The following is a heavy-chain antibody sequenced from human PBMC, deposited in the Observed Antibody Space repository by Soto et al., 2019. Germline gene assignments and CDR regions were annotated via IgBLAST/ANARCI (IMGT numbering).Heavy chain of an antibody. CDR2: IKSKTDGGTT. CDR1: GFTFSNAW. J-gene: IGHJ4*02. CDR3: TTDPRRPATHPFDY. V-gene: IGHV3-15*01. Sequence: PGGSLRLSCAASGFTFSNAWMSWVRQAPGKGLEWVGRIKSKTDGGTTDYAAPVKGRFTISRDDSKNTLYVQMNSLKTEDTAVYYCTTDPRRPATHPFDYWGQGTLVTVSS.